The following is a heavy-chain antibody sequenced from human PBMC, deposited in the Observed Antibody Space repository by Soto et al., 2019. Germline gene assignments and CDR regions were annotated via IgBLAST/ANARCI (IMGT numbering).Heavy chain of an antibody. CDR2: IIPIFGTA. D-gene: IGHD3-3*01. CDR3: ARAYDFWSGYYYYYYGMDV. V-gene: IGHV1-69*13. CDR1: GGTFSSYA. Sequence: ASVKGSCKASGGTFSSYASSWVRQATGQGLEWMGGIIPIFGTANYAQKFQGRVTITADESTSTAYMELSSLRSEDTAVYYCARAYDFWSGYYYYYYGMDVWGQGTTVTVSS. J-gene: IGHJ6*02.